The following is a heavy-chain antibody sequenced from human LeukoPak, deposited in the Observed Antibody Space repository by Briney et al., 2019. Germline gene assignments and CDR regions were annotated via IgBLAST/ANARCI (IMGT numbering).Heavy chain of an antibody. J-gene: IGHJ4*02. Sequence: GGSLRLSCAASGFTFSSYWMHWVRQAPGQGLEWVSLISGDGVSTFFTDSVKGRFSISRDNSKNSLFLEMSSLRTEDTAMYYCARESGKFDYWGQGTLVAVSS. CDR2: ISGDGVST. CDR3: ARESGKFDY. CDR1: GFTFSSYW. V-gene: IGHV3-43*02.